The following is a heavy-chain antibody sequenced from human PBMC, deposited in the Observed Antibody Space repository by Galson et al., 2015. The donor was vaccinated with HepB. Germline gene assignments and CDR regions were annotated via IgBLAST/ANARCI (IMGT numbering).Heavy chain of an antibody. D-gene: IGHD2-2*01. CDR3: ARPPRRYCSSTSCYENDY. CDR2: IYYSGST. CDR1: GGSISSSSYY. V-gene: IGHV4-39*01. Sequence: ETLSLTCTVSGGSISSSSYYWGWIRQPPGKGLEWIGSIYYSGSTYYNPSLKSRVTISVDTSKNQFSLKLSSVTAADTAVYYCARPPRRYCSSTSCYENDYWGQGTLVTVSS. J-gene: IGHJ4*02.